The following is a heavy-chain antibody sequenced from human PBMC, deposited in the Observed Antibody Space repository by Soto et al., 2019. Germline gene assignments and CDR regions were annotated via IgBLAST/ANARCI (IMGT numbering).Heavy chain of an antibody. J-gene: IGHJ4*02. Sequence: EVQLVESGGGLVPPGGSLRLSCAASGFTFSTYSMNWVRQAPGKGLEWVSFISSTGETTYYADSVKGRLTISRDNAKKSLFLQMNSLTAEDTAVYYCARDFRLPDYWGQGTLVTVSS. CDR1: GFTFSTYS. D-gene: IGHD4-17*01. CDR2: ISSTGETT. CDR3: ARDFRLPDY. V-gene: IGHV3-48*01.